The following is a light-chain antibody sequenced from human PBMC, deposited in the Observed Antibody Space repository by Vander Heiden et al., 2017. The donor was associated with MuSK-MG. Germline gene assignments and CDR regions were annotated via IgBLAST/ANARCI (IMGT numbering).Light chain of an antibody. V-gene: IGKV3-11*01. CDR3: QQRINWPST. J-gene: IGKJ4*01. CDR2: EAS. CDR1: QSVSSY. Sequence: EIVLTQSPATLSLSPGERATLSCRASQSVSSYLAWYQLKPGQAPMLLIYEASNRATGIPARFSGSGSGTDFTLTISSLEPEDFAVYYCQQRINWPSTFGGGTKVEIK.